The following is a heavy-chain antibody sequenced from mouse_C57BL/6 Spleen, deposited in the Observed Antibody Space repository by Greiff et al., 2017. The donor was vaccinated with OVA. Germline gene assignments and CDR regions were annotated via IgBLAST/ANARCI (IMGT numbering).Heavy chain of an antibody. CDR1: GYTFTDYY. CDR3: ARRDYYGSRY. CDR2: INPNNGGT. V-gene: IGHV1-26*01. D-gene: IGHD1-1*01. Sequence: VQLQQSGPELVKPGASVKISCKASGYTFTDYYMNWVKQSHGKSLEWIGDINPNNGGTSYNQKFKGKATLTVDKSSSTAYMELRSLTSEDSAVYYCARRDYYGSRYWGQGTTLTVSS. J-gene: IGHJ2*01.